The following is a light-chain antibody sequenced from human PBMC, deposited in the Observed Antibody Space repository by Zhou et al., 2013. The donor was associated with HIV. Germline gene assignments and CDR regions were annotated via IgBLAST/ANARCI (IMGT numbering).Light chain of an antibody. Sequence: EIVLTQSPATLSVSPGKRATLSCRASQTINNNLAWYQQKPGQAPRLLIYGAVTRATGIPATFSGSGSGTEFTLTISSLQSEDFAVYYCQQYNNWPRTFGQGTKV. J-gene: IGKJ1*01. V-gene: IGKV3-15*01. CDR2: GAV. CDR3: QQYNNWPRT. CDR1: QTINNN.